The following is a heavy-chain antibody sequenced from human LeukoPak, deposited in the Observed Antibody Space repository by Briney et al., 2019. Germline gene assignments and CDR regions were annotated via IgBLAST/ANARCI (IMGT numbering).Heavy chain of an antibody. Sequence: ASVKVSCKASGYTFISYDINWVRQATGQGLEWMGWMNPNSGNPGYAQNSQGRVTKNRRHSINTAYIELGRRPPRDTAVYYRARLGEYSNWFDPWGQGTLVIVSS. J-gene: IGHJ5*02. CDR2: MNPNSGNP. V-gene: IGHV1-8*01. CDR1: GYTFISYD. CDR3: ARLGEYSNWFDP. D-gene: IGHD3-16*01.